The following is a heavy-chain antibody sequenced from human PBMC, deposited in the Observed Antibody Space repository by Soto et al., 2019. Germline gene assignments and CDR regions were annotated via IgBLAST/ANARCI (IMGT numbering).Heavy chain of an antibody. CDR2: IYHSGST. CDR1: GGSISSGDYS. Sequence: QLQLQESGSGLVKPSQTLSLTCVVSGGSISSGDYSWSWIWQPPGKGLEWIGYIYHSGSTYYNPSLKSRVTISVDRSKNQFSLKLSSVTAADTAVYYCASKRGNYFDYWGQGTLVTVSS. V-gene: IGHV4-30-2*01. D-gene: IGHD3-16*01. J-gene: IGHJ4*02. CDR3: ASKRGNYFDY.